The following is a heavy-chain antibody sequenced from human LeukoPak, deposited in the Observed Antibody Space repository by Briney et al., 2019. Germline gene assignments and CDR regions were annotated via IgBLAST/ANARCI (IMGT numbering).Heavy chain of an antibody. J-gene: IGHJ6*03. CDR1: GGTFSSYA. Sequence: ASVKVSCKASGGTFSSYAISWVRQAPGQGLEWMGGIIPIFGTANYAQKFQGRVTITTDESTSTAYTELSSLRSEDTAVYYCARAKITIFGVVIKSRYYYYMDVWGKGTTVTVSS. V-gene: IGHV1-69*05. CDR2: IIPIFGTA. CDR3: ARAKITIFGVVIKSRYYYYMDV. D-gene: IGHD3-3*01.